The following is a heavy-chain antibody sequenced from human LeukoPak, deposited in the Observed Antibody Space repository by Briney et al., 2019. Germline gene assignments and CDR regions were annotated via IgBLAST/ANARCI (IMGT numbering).Heavy chain of an antibody. CDR3: VKASEKEGSGGYYNYFDC. J-gene: IGHJ4*02. Sequence: PGGSLRLSCAASGFTFSSYAMTWVRQAPGKGLEWVSTISASGGLTYSADSVKGRFTISRDNPKNTLYLQMNSLRAEDTAVYYCVKASEKEGSGGYYNYFDCWGQGTLVTVSS. D-gene: IGHD5-24*01. CDR2: ISASGGLT. CDR1: GFTFSSYA. V-gene: IGHV3-23*01.